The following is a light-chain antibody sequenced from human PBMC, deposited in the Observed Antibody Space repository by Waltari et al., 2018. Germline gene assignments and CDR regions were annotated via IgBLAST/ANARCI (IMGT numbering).Light chain of an antibody. Sequence: VFTQSPATLSLSPGDRATLSCRASQSVGRSLSWYQQKPGQPPRLLIYDASTRATGIPARISGSGSGTDFTLTIGSLESEDFAVYFCLQRSNWPPTFGGGTTVEIK. CDR1: QSVGRS. J-gene: IGKJ4*01. CDR3: LQRSNWPPT. V-gene: IGKV3-11*01. CDR2: DAS.